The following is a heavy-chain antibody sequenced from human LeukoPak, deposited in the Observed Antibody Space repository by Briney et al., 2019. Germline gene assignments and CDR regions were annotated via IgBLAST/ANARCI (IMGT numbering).Heavy chain of an antibody. D-gene: IGHD6-6*01. CDR1: GASINSGDYY. V-gene: IGHV4-30-4*08. CDR2: IYNSGST. CDR3: ATTARHCSEY. Sequence: PSQTLSLTCTVSGASINSGDYYWTWIRQPPGKGLEGIGYIYNSGSTYYNPSLRSRVAISIDTSKNRFSLRLDSVTAADTAVYFCATTARHCSEYWGQGTLVTVSS. J-gene: IGHJ4*02.